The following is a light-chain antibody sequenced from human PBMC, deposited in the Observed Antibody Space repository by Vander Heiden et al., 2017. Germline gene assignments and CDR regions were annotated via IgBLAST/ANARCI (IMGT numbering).Light chain of an antibody. CDR3: QQSYSTPGT. Sequence: DIQMTQSPSSLSASVGDRVTITCRASQSISNYLNWYQQKPGKAPKLLIYAASSLESGVPSRFSGSGSGTDFTLTISRLQPEEFATYYCQQSYSTPGTFGQGTKVDIK. V-gene: IGKV1-39*01. CDR2: AAS. CDR1: QSISNY. J-gene: IGKJ2*02.